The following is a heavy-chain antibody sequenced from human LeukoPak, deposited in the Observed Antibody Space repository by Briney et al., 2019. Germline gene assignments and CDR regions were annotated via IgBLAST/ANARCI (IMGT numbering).Heavy chain of an antibody. CDR2: IYSSGST. Sequence: SETLSLTCTVSDGSISRYFWSWIRQPVGKGLEWIGRIYSSGSTNYNPSLKSRVTMSVDTSKNQFSLKLSSVTAADTAVYYCARTVATPTDSSGYQIWFVPWGQGTLVTVSS. CDR3: ARTVATPTDSSGYQIWFVP. CDR1: DGSISRYF. J-gene: IGHJ5*02. D-gene: IGHD3-22*01. V-gene: IGHV4-4*07.